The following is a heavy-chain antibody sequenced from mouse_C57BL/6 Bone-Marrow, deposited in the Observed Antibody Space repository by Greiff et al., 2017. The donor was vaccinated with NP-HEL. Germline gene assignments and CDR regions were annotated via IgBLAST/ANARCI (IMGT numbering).Heavy chain of an antibody. CDR3: ARMGITTEGFAY. Sequence: QVTLKESGPGILQPSQTLSLTCSFSGFSLSTFGMGVGWIRQPSGKGLEWLAHIWWDDDKYYNPALKSRLTISKDTSKNQVFLKIANVATADTATYYCARMGITTEGFAYWGQGTLVTVSA. J-gene: IGHJ3*01. D-gene: IGHD1-1*01. CDR2: IWWDDDK. V-gene: IGHV8-8*01. CDR1: GFSLSTFGMG.